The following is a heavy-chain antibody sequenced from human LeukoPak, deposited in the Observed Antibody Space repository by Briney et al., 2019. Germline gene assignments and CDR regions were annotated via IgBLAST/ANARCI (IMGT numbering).Heavy chain of an antibody. V-gene: IGHV3-30*02. CDR3: ATMVLVPAAIGADFDY. CDR1: GFTFSSYW. CDR2: IRYDGSNK. J-gene: IGHJ4*02. D-gene: IGHD2-2*02. Sequence: GGSLRLSCAASGFTFSSYWMHWVRQAPGKGLEWVAFIRYDGSNKYYADSVKGRFTISRDNSKNTLYLQMNSLRAEDTAVYYCATMVLVPAAIGADFDYWGQGTLVTVSS.